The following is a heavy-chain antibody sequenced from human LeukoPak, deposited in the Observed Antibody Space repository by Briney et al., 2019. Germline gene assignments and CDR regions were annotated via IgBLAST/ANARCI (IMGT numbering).Heavy chain of an antibody. D-gene: IGHD2-15*01. CDR2: IYPGDSDT. CDR1: GSSFTSYW. J-gene: IGHJ3*02. CDR3: ARGIIVEVTTSACAI. Sequence: GESLKISCKGSGSSFTSYWMGWVRQMPGKGLEGLGIIYPGDSDTRYSPSFQGQVTISADTSINTAYLQWNSLKVSDTAMYYCARGIIVEVTTSACAIWGQGTMVTVSS. V-gene: IGHV5-51*01.